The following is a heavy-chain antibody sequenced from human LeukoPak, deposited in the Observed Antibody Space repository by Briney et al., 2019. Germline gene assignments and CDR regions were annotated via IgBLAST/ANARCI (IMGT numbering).Heavy chain of an antibody. Sequence: ASVKVSCKASGYTFTGYYMHWVRQAPGQGLEWMGWISAYNGNTNYAQKLQGRVTMTRDTSISTAYMELSRLRSDDTAVYYCASATDDFWSGYYSYYYYYMDVWGKGTTVTVSS. CDR2: ISAYNGNT. CDR1: GYTFTGYY. V-gene: IGHV1-2*02. CDR3: ASATDDFWSGYYSYYYYYMDV. J-gene: IGHJ6*03. D-gene: IGHD3-3*01.